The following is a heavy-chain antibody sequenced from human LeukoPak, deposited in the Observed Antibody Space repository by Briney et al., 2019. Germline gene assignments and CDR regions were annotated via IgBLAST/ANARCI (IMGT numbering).Heavy chain of an antibody. CDR2: INPNSGGT. CDR1: GYTFTGYY. Sequence: GASVKVSCKASGYTFTGYYMHWVRQAPGQGLEWMGWINPNSGGTNYAQKFQGRVTMTRDTSSSTAYMELSRLRSDDTAVYYCARHDSSGYDAFDIWGQGTMVTVSS. V-gene: IGHV1-2*02. D-gene: IGHD3-22*01. CDR3: ARHDSSGYDAFDI. J-gene: IGHJ3*02.